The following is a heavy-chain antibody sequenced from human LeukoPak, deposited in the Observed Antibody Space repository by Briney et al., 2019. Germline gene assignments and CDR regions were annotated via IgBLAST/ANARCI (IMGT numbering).Heavy chain of an antibody. Sequence: PGGSLRLSCAASGFTFSSYGMHWVRQAPGKGLEWVAVILSDGSKEFYTDSVKGRFTISRDNSKNTLYLQMNSLRAEDTAVYYCARHSSGWDYWGQGTLVTVSS. V-gene: IGHV3-33*01. D-gene: IGHD6-19*01. J-gene: IGHJ4*02. CDR2: ILSDGSKE. CDR1: GFTFSSYG. CDR3: ARHSSGWDY.